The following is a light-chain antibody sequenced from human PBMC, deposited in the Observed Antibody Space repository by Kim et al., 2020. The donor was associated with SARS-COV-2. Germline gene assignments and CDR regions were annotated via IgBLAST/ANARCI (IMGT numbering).Light chain of an antibody. V-gene: IGKV3-11*01. J-gene: IGKJ4*01. CDR2: DAS. CDR3: QQRTNWLLT. CDR1: QSISTY. Sequence: EVVLTQSPVTLSLSPGERATLSCRASQSISTYLTWYQQKPGQAPRLLIYDASNRATGIPARFSGNGSGTDFTLTISSLEPEDFAVYYCQQRTNWLLTFGGGTKVDIK.